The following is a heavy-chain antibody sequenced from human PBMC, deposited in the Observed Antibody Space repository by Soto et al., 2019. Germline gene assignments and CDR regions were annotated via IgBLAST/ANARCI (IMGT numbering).Heavy chain of an antibody. D-gene: IGHD6-13*01. CDR3: ARNLYSTSWTLFDY. Sequence: SQTLSLTCAISGDSVSSDSVAWIWIRQSPSRGLEWLERTYYRSKWYHDYALSVKSRITINADTSKNHFSLQLSSVAPEDTAVYYCARNLYSTSWTLFDYWGPGTLVTVSS. V-gene: IGHV6-1*01. J-gene: IGHJ4*02. CDR1: GDSVSSDSVA. CDR2: TYYRSKWYH.